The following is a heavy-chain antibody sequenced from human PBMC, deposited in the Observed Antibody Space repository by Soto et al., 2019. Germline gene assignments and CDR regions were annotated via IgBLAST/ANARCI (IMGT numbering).Heavy chain of an antibody. D-gene: IGHD6-13*01. CDR2: IYWDDDK. Sequence: QITLKESGPTLVKPTQTLTLTCTFTGFSLSTSGVAVGWIRPPPGTALEWLALIYWDDDKRYSPSLKSRLTITKYTAKDQVVLTMTNMDPVDTATYYCAHRLAATGLFDYWGQGTLVTVSS. V-gene: IGHV2-5*02. CDR3: AHRLAATGLFDY. CDR1: GFSLSTSGVA. J-gene: IGHJ4*02.